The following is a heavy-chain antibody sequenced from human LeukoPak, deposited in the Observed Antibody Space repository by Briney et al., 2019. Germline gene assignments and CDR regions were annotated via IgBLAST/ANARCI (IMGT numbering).Heavy chain of an antibody. CDR2: INQDGSKK. V-gene: IGHV3-7*01. J-gene: IGHJ4*02. CDR3: ARGSIAAAGTSFDY. Sequence: GGSLRLSCAASEFTFSSYWMSWVRQAPGKGLEWVAKINQDGSKKYYVDSVKGRFTISRDNSENSLYLQMNSLRAEDTAVYYCARGSIAAAGTSFDYWGQGTLVTVSS. CDR1: EFTFSSYW. D-gene: IGHD6-13*01.